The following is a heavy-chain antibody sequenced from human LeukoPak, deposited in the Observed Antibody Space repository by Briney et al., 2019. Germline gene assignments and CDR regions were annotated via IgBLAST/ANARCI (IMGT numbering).Heavy chain of an antibody. D-gene: IGHD4-11*01. Sequence: GGSLRLSCAASGFTFSSYWMSWVRQAPGKGLEWVAVISFDGKSKNHADSVKGRFTISRDKSTLFLDMNNLRVEDTALYYCARDVGKDTITTEIAYWGQGTLVTVSS. J-gene: IGHJ4*02. CDR3: ARDVGKDTITTEIAY. V-gene: IGHV3-30*03. CDR2: ISFDGKSK. CDR1: GFTFSSYW.